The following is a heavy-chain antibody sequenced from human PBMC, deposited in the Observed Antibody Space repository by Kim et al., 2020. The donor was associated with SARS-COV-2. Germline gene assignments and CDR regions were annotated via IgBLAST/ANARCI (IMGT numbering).Heavy chain of an antibody. Sequence: ASVKVSCKVSGYTLTELSMHWVRQAPGKGLEWMGGFDPEDGETIYAQKFQGRVTMTEDTSTDTAYMELSSLRSEDTAVYYCATGAWIAAAGTFDYWGQGTLVTVSS. CDR2: FDPEDGET. V-gene: IGHV1-24*01. D-gene: IGHD6-13*01. J-gene: IGHJ4*02. CDR3: ATGAWIAAAGTFDY. CDR1: GYTLTELS.